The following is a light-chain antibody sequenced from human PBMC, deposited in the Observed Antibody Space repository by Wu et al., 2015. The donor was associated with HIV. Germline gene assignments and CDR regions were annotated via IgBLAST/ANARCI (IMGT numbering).Light chain of an antibody. V-gene: IGKV1-9*01. CDR3: QQLIGYPIT. Sequence: DVQLTQSPSFLSASVGDRVTITRRASQGISSYLAWYQQKSGRAPKLLIYAASTLQSGVPSRFSGSGSGTQFTLTITSLQPEDFATYYCQQLIGYPITFGGGTKVEIK. J-gene: IGKJ4*01. CDR2: AAS. CDR1: QGISSY.